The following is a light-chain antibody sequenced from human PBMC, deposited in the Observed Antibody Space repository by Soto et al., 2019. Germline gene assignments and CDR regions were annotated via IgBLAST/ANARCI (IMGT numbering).Light chain of an antibody. V-gene: IGLV2-23*01. CDR2: EGS. J-gene: IGLJ1*01. Sequence: QSVLTQPASVSGSPVQSITISGTGTSSDVGSYNLVSWYQQHPGKAPKLMIYEGSKRPSGVSNRFSGSKSGNTASLTISGLQAEDEADYYCCSSAGSSTYVFGTGTKVTV. CDR1: SSDVGSYNL. CDR3: CSSAGSSTYV.